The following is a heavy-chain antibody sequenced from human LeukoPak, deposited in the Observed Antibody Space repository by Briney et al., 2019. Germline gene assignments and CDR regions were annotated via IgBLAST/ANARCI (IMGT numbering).Heavy chain of an antibody. J-gene: IGHJ4*02. CDR3: ARTSTRDGYRYFDY. V-gene: IGHV3-7*04. Sequence: GGSLRLSCAASGFTFNSYFMTWVRQTPGTGLEWVANIKQDGSDKFYVDSVKGRFTISRDNAKNSLYLQMNSLRAEDTAVYFCARTSTRDGYRYFDYWGPGTLVTVSS. D-gene: IGHD5-24*01. CDR1: GFTFNSYF. CDR2: IKQDGSDK.